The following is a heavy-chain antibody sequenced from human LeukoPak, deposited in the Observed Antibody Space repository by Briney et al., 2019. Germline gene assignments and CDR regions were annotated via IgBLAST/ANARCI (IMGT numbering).Heavy chain of an antibody. CDR2: INHSGST. D-gene: IGHD6-13*01. CDR1: GGSFSGYY. CDR3: ARGEVAAAGEQPYFDY. J-gene: IGHJ4*02. V-gene: IGHV4-34*01. Sequence: PSETLSLTCAVYGGSFSGYYWSWIRQPPGKGLEWIGKINHSGSTNYNPSLKSRVTISVDTSKNQFSLKLSSVTAADTAVYYCARGEVAAAGEQPYFDYWGQGTLVTVSS.